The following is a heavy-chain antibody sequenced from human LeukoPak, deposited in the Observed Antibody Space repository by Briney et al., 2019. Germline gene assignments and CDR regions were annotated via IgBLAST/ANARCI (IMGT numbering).Heavy chain of an antibody. Sequence: GASVKVSCKASGYTFTSYYMHWVRQAPGQGLEWMGIIHPSGGSTSYAQKFQGRVTMTRDTSTSTVYMDLSSLRSEDTAVYYCARDPGYGGNSGGVDYWGLGTLVTVSS. D-gene: IGHD4-23*01. J-gene: IGHJ4*02. V-gene: IGHV1-46*01. CDR2: IHPSGGST. CDR3: ARDPGYGGNSGGVDY. CDR1: GYTFTSYY.